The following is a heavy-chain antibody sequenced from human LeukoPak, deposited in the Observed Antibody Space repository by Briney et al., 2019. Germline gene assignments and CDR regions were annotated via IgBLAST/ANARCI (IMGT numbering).Heavy chain of an antibody. CDR3: AKDLEMATIRAFDY. CDR2: ISGSGGST. V-gene: IGHV3-23*01. Sequence: GGSLRLSCAASGFTFSSYAMSWVRQAPGKGLEWVSAISGSGGSTYYTDSVKRRFTISRDNSKNTLYLQMNSLRAEDTAVYYCAKDLEMATIRAFDYWGQGTLVTVSS. CDR1: GFTFSSYA. D-gene: IGHD5-24*01. J-gene: IGHJ4*02.